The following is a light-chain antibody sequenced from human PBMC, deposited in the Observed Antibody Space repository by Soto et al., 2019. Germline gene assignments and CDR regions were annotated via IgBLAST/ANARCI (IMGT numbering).Light chain of an antibody. J-gene: IGKJ1*01. Sequence: EIVLTQSPGTLSLSPGKRSTLSCRASHSISSSYLAWYQQRPGQAPRLLXYGASSRXTGIPDRFSGSGSGTEFTLTISRLEPEDFAVYYCQQYGSSSWTFGQGTK. CDR1: HSISSSY. CDR3: QQYGSSSWT. CDR2: GAS. V-gene: IGKV3-20*01.